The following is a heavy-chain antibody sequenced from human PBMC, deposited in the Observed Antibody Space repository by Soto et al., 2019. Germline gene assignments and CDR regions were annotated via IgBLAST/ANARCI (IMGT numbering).Heavy chain of an antibody. J-gene: IGHJ6*02. D-gene: IGHD2-2*01. V-gene: IGHV4-59*01. CDR1: GGSISSYYY. CDR3: ARDDEPAAWPRMEV. CDR2: IYNSGST. Sequence: QVQLQESGPGLVKPSETLSLTCTVSGGSISSYYYWSWIRQPPGKGLEWIGYIYNSGSTNYSPSLKSRVTMTVDTSKNQFSLKLSSVTAADTAVYYCARDDEPAAWPRMEVWGQGTTVTVSS.